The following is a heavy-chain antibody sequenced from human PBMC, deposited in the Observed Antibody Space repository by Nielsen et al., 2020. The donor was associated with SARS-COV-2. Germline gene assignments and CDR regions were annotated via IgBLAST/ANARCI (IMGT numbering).Heavy chain of an antibody. CDR3: ARDNWGRMDV. J-gene: IGHJ6*02. CDR1: RFTISSSF. CDR2: IYTDGST. V-gene: IGHV3-66*01. D-gene: IGHD7-27*01. Sequence: GESLKISCGASRFTISSSFMSWVRQAAGKGLDWVSVIYTDGSTSHADSVKGRFTISRDNSKNTLYLQMNSLRAEDTAVYYCARDNWGRMDVWGQGTTVTVSS.